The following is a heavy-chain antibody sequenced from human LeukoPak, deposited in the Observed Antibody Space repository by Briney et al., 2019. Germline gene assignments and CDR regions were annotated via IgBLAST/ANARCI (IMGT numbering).Heavy chain of an antibody. CDR1: GFTFSSYS. V-gene: IGHV3-23*01. CDR3: AKHVLRFLEWLSPFDY. CDR2: ISGSGGST. J-gene: IGHJ4*02. D-gene: IGHD3-3*01. Sequence: GGSLRLSCAASGFTFSSYSVNWVRQAPGKGLEWVSAISGSGGSTYYADSVKGRFTISRDNSKNTLYLQMNSLRAEDTAVYYCAKHVLRFLEWLSPFDYWGQGTLVTVSS.